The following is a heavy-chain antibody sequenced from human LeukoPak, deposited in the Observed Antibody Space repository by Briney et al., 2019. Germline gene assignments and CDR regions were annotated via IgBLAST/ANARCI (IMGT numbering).Heavy chain of an antibody. D-gene: IGHD3-22*01. V-gene: IGHV3-23*01. Sequence: GGSLRLSCAASGFTFSSYAMSWVRQAPGKGLEWVSAISGSGGSTYYADSVKGRFTIPRDNSKNTLYLQMNSLRAEDTAVYYCASPRHYYYDSSGYLDYWGQGTLVTVSS. CDR3: ASPRHYYYDSSGYLDY. CDR1: GFTFSSYA. J-gene: IGHJ4*02. CDR2: ISGSGGST.